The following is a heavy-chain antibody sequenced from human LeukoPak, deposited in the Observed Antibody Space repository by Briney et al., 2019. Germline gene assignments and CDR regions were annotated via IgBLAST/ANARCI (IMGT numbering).Heavy chain of an antibody. CDR2: IKTKTDGGTI. Sequence: GGSLRLSCAASGFTFSNAWMNWVRQAPGKGLEWVGRIKTKTDGGTIYYAARVKGRFTISRDDSKNTVFLQMNSLKTEDTAFYYCITQYFDYWGQGTLVTVSS. J-gene: IGHJ4*02. D-gene: IGHD4-11*01. CDR3: ITQYFDY. CDR1: GFTFSNAW. V-gene: IGHV3-15*01.